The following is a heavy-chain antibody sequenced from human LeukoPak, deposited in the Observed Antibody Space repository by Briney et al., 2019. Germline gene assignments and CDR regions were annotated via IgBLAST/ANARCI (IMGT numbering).Heavy chain of an antibody. D-gene: IGHD6-6*01. Sequence: GGSLRLSCAASGFTFTNAWMSRVRQAPPKRREWVGRIKSKTEGGTTDYAAPVKGRFTISRDDSKNTLYLQMNSLKTEDTAVYYCSSSIDYWGQGTLVTVSS. CDR1: GFTFTNAW. V-gene: IGHV3-15*01. J-gene: IGHJ4*02. CDR2: IKSKTEGGTT. CDR3: SSSIDY.